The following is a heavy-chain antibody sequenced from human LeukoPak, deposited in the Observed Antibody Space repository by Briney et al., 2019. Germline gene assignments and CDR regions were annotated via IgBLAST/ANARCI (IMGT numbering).Heavy chain of an antibody. CDR3: TLALRYCSSTSCYGFDY. D-gene: IGHD2-2*01. CDR2: IKQDGSEK. CDR1: GFTFSNYW. J-gene: IGHJ4*02. V-gene: IGHV3-7*05. Sequence: GGPLRLSCAASGFTFSNYWMSWVRQAPGKGLECVANIKQDGSEKYYVDSVKGRFTISRDNAKNSLYLQMNSLRAEDTAVYYCTLALRYCSSTSCYGFDYWGQGTLVTVSS.